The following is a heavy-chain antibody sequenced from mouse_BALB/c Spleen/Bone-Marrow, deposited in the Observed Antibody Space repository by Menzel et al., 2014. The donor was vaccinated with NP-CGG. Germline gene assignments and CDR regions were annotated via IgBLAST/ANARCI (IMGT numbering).Heavy chain of an antibody. Sequence: LVESGAELVKPGASVKLSCKASGYTFTSHYMYWVKQRPGQGLEWFGEINPSNGGTNFNEKFKNKATLTVDKSSSTAYMRLSSLTYEDSAVYYCSRGRRGALDYWGQGTSVTASS. J-gene: IGHJ4*01. CDR2: INPSNGGT. CDR1: GYTFTSHY. V-gene: IGHV1S81*02. CDR3: SRGRRGALDY.